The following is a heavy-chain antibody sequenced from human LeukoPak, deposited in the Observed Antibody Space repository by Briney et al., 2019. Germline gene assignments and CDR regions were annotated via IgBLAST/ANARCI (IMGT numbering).Heavy chain of an antibody. D-gene: IGHD1-26*01. CDR2: IYHSGST. CDR3: ARIIVGAKGYYYYMDV. Sequence: PSETLSLTRTVSGGSISSSSYYWGWIRQPPGKGLEWIGSIYHSGSTYYNPSLKSRVTISVDTSKNQFSLKLSSVTAADTAVYYCARIIVGAKGYYYYMDVWGKGTTVTVSS. V-gene: IGHV4-39*07. J-gene: IGHJ6*03. CDR1: GGSISSSSYY.